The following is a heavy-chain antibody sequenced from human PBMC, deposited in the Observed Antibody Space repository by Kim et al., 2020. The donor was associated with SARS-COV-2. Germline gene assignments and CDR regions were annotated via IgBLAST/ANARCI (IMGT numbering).Heavy chain of an antibody. D-gene: IGHD5-12*01. CDR1: GGSISSYY. Sequence: SETLSLTCTVSGGSISSYYWSWIRQPPGKGLEWIGYIYYSGSTNYNPSLKSRVTISVDTSKNQFSLKLSSVTAADTAVYYCARGNGYNFMPNYDWYFDLWGRGTLVTVSS. V-gene: IGHV4-59*13. CDR3: ARGNGYNFMPNYDWYFDL. J-gene: IGHJ2*01. CDR2: IYYSGST.